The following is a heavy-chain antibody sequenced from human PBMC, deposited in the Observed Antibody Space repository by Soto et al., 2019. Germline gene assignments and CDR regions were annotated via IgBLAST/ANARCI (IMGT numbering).Heavy chain of an antibody. CDR3: ARAEGYLGGGYYYYYGMDV. CDR2: IYYSGST. CDR1: GGSISSGDYY. J-gene: IGHJ6*02. V-gene: IGHV4-30-4*01. D-gene: IGHD1-26*01. Sequence: QVQLQESGPGLVKPSQTLSLTCTVSGGSISSGDYYWSWIRQPPGKCLEWIGYIYYSGSTYYNPSLKSRVTISVDTSKNQFSLNLSSVTAADTAVYYCARAEGYLGGGYYYYYGMDVWGQGTTVTVSS.